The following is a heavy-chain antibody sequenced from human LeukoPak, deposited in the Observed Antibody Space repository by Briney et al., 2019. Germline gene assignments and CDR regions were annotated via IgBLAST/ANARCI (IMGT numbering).Heavy chain of an antibody. D-gene: IGHD3-22*01. Sequence: PGGSLRLSCAASGFTFGSYAMSWVRQTPGKSLEWVSIISNGGVTTYYADSVKGRFTISRDNSKNTLSLQLSTLRAEDTAIYYCAKDLTYDYDSTGYYFDYWGQGTLVTVSS. CDR2: ISNGGVTT. CDR1: GFTFGSYA. CDR3: AKDLTYDYDSTGYYFDY. V-gene: IGHV3-23*01. J-gene: IGHJ4*02.